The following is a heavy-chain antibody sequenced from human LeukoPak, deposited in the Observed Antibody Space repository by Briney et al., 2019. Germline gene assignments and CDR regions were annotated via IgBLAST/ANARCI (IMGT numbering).Heavy chain of an antibody. Sequence: GSIYYSVSTYYNPSLKSRVTISVDTSKNQFSLKLSSVTAADTAVYYCARSGSGPGIYYFDYWGQGTLVTVSS. CDR2: IYYSVST. V-gene: IGHV4-39*01. CDR3: ARSGSGPGIYYFDY. J-gene: IGHJ4*02. D-gene: IGHD5-12*01.